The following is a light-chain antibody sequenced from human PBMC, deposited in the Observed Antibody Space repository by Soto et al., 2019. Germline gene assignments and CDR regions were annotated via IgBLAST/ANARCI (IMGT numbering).Light chain of an antibody. V-gene: IGLV2-14*01. CDR2: EVS. Sequence: QSALTQPPSVSGSPGQSITISCTGTSSDVGGYNYVSWYQQYPGKAPKLMIYEVSNRPSGVSNRFSGSKSGNTASLTISGLQAEDEADYYCSSYTSSSTPVFGTGTKVTVL. CDR1: SSDVGGYNY. CDR3: SSYTSSSTPV. J-gene: IGLJ1*01.